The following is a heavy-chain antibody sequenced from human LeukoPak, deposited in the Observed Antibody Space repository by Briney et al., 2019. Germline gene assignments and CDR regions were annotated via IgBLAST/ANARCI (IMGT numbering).Heavy chain of an antibody. D-gene: IGHD2-2*01. Sequence: AGSLRRSCAAPGVTFSRYGKHWVCQAPGKGLAMEAVISYDGSNTYYADSVRSRFTISRDNYKNSLYLQMNSLRAEESAVQLFANEARGTTNYYFYYRGPGELVTVFS. CDR1: GVTFSRYG. CDR2: ISYDGSNT. J-gene: IGHJ4*02. CDR3: ANEARGTTNYYFYY. V-gene: IGHV3-33*06.